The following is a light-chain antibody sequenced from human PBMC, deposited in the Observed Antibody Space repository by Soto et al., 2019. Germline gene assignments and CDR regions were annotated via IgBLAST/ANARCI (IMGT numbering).Light chain of an antibody. J-gene: IGLJ1*01. CDR2: EVN. Sequence: STSGSPGRPVIISSNGTSSDVGGYNYVSWYQQHPGKAPKLIIYEVNKRPSGVPDRFSGSKSGNTASLTVSGLQAEDEADYYCSSYAGTPFVFGTGTKVTVL. CDR1: SSDVGGYNY. V-gene: IGLV2-8*01. CDR3: SSYAGTPFV.